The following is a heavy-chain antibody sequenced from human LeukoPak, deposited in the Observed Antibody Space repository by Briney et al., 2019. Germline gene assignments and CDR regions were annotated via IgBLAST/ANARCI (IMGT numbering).Heavy chain of an antibody. J-gene: IGHJ4*02. D-gene: IGHD6-13*01. V-gene: IGHV4-39*07. Sequence: SETLSLTCTVSGGSISRSSYYWGWIRQPPGKGLEWIGEIYHSGSTNYNPSLKSRVTISVDKSKNQFSLKLSSVTAADTAVYYCARDSRYSSWFDYWGQGTLVTVSS. CDR2: IYHSGST. CDR3: ARDSRYSSWFDY. CDR1: GGSISRSSYY.